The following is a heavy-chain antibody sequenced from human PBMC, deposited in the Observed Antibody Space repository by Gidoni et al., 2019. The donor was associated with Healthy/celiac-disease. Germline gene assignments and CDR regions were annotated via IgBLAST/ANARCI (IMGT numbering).Heavy chain of an antibody. D-gene: IGHD5-18*01. CDR2: IKSKTDGGTT. V-gene: IGHV3-15*01. Sequence: ELQLVESGGGLVKPGGSLRLPSAASAFPFRNAGMGWVRQAPGKGLEWVGRIKSKTDGGTTDYAAPVKGRFTISRDDSKNTLYLQMNSLKTEDTAVYYCTTDPNPFAAMVDMDVWGQGTTVTVSS. CDR3: TTDPNPFAAMVDMDV. CDR1: AFPFRNAG. J-gene: IGHJ6*02.